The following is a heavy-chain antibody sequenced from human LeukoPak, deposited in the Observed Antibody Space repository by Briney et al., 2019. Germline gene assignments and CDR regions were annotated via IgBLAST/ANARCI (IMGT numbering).Heavy chain of an antibody. CDR1: GGSISSGVYY. CDR3: ARGYCSSTSCYGDAFDI. Sequence: SQTLSLTCTVSGGSISSGVYYWSWIRQPPGKGLEWIGYIYYSGSTYYNPSLKSRVTISVDTSKNQFSLKLSSVTAADTAVYYCARGYCSSTSCYGDAFDIWGQGTMVTVSS. CDR2: IYYSGST. J-gene: IGHJ3*02. V-gene: IGHV4-30-4*01. D-gene: IGHD2-2*01.